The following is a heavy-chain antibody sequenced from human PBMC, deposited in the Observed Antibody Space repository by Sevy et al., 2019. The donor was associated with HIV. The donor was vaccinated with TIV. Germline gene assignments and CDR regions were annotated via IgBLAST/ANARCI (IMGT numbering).Heavy chain of an antibody. Sequence: ASVKVSCKVSGYTLTQVSMHWVRQAPGEGLEWMGSFDPEDGETIYAQKFQGRVTMTEDTSTDTAYMELNSLRSEDTAVYFCAITKDYYDSSGCPFDYCGQGTLVTVSS. V-gene: IGHV1-24*01. D-gene: IGHD3-22*01. CDR2: FDPEDGET. J-gene: IGHJ4*02. CDR3: AITKDYYDSSGCPFDY. CDR1: GYTLTQVS.